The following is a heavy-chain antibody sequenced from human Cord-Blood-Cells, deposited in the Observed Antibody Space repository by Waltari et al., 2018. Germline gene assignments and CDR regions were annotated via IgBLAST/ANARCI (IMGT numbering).Heavy chain of an antibody. CDR2: ISAYNGNT. CDR1: GYTLTTYG. CDR3: AREGSYYYYGMDV. V-gene: IGHV1-18*01. J-gene: IGHJ6*02. Sequence: QVQLVQSGAAVKKPGDSVKVSCKAPGYTLTTYGLRWVQQAPGQGLEWMGWISAYNGNTNYAQKLQGRVTMTTDTSTSTAYMELRSLRSDDTAVYYCAREGSYYYYGMDVWGQGTTVTVSS.